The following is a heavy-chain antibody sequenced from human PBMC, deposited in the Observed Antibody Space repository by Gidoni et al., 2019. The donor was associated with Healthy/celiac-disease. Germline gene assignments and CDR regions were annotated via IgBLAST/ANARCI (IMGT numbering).Heavy chain of an antibody. CDR1: GFTFSSYG. CDR3: AKDSTPVV. J-gene: IGHJ4*02. CDR2: ISYDGSNK. D-gene: IGHD2-2*01. V-gene: IGHV3-30*18. Sequence: QVQLVESGGGVVQPGRSLRLSCAASGFTFSSYGMHWVRQAPGKGLEWVAVISYDGSNKYYADSVKGRFTISRDNSKNTLYLQMNSLRAEDTAVYYCAKDSTPVVWGQGTLVTVSS.